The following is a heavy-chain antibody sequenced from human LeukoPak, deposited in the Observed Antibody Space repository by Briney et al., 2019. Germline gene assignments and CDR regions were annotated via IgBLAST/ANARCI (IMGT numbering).Heavy chain of an antibody. J-gene: IGHJ4*02. D-gene: IGHD6-19*01. V-gene: IGHV3-23*01. CDR2: VSSSGGST. CDR3: AKDFGSSGFAPSSGWYGNFCDY. CDR1: GFTFSTYD. Sequence: GGFLRLSCAASGFTFSTYDMSWVRQAPGKGLEWVSGVSSSGGSTYYADSVKGRFTISRDNSKNTLYLQMNSLRAEDTAVYYCAKDFGSSGFAPSSGWYGNFCDYWGQGTLVTVSS.